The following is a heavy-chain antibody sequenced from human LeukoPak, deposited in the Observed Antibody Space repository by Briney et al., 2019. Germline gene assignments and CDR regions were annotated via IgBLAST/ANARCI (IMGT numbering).Heavy chain of an antibody. D-gene: IGHD3-3*02. CDR3: IAHFPYFYGFDV. J-gene: IGHJ6*04. Sequence: GGSLRLSCVSSGFTIGTAWMSWVRQAPGKRLEWLGHIKSEGEGAKTDYAAPAKGRFAISRDDSKNMIYLQMSSLKIDDTAIYYCIAHFPYFYGFDVWGKGTTVTVSS. CDR2: IKSEGEGAKT. CDR1: GFTIGTAW. V-gene: IGHV3-15*01.